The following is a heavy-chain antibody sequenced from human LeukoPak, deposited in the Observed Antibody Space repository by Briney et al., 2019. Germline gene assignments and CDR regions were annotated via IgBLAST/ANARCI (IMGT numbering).Heavy chain of an antibody. CDR1: GFTVSSKY. J-gene: IGHJ4*02. D-gene: IGHD2-2*01. CDR3: ARGDFYQAPFDY. Sequence: GGSLRLSCAASGFTVSSKYMNWVRQAPGKGLEWVSDIYSGGATYHADSLKGRFAISRDNSKNTLYLQMDSLRTEDTAVYYCARGDFYQAPFDYWGQGTLVTVSS. V-gene: IGHV3-53*01. CDR2: IYSGGAT.